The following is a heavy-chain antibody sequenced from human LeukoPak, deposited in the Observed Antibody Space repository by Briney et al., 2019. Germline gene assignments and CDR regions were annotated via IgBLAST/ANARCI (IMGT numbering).Heavy chain of an antibody. CDR3: ARERPWLGVDY. CDR2: INHSGST. D-gene: IGHD6-19*01. J-gene: IGHJ4*02. CDR1: GGSFSGYY. Sequence: SETLFLTCAVYGGSFSGYYWSWIRQPPGKGLEWIGEINHSGSTNYNPSLKSRVTISVDTSKNQFSLKLSSVTAADTAVYYCARERPWLGVDYWGQGTLVTVSS. V-gene: IGHV4-34*01.